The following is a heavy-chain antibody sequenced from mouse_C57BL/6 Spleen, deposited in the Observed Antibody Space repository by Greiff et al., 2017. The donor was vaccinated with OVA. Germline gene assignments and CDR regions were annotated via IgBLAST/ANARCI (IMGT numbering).Heavy chain of an antibody. CDR2: IYPSDSET. Sequence: VQLQQPGAELVRPGSSVKLSCKASGYTFTSYWMNWVKQSPGQGLEWIGNIYPSDSETHYNQKFKDKATLTVDKSSSTAYMQLSSLTSEDSAIYCCARGYYGSSYNNWGEGTTLTVSS. V-gene: IGHV1-61*01. CDR1: GYTFTSYW. D-gene: IGHD1-1*01. CDR3: ARGYYGSSYNN. J-gene: IGHJ2*01.